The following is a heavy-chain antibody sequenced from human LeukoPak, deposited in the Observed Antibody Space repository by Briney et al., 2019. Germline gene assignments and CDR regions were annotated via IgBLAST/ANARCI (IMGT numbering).Heavy chain of an antibody. V-gene: IGHV5-51*01. CDR3: ARAYGSGTYGNYYYYYMDV. J-gene: IGHJ6*03. CDR2: IYPGDSDT. Sequence: GESLKISCKGSGYSFTSYWIGWVRQMPGKGLEWMGIIYPGDSDTRYSPSFQGQVTISADKSISTAYLQWSSLKASDTAMYYYARAYGSGTYGNYYYYYMDVWGKGTTVTISS. CDR1: GYSFTSYW. D-gene: IGHD3-10*01.